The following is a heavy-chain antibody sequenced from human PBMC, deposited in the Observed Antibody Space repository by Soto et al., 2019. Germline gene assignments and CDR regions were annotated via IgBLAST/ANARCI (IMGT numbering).Heavy chain of an antibody. CDR1: GFTFNTYA. V-gene: IGHV3-23*01. CDR2: ISGSGGST. D-gene: IGHD6-13*01. CDR3: AKDRGGEQQLAYFDP. J-gene: IGHJ5*02. Sequence: PGGSLRLSCVASGFTFNTYAMNWVRQAPGKGLEWVSAISGSGGSTYYADSVKGRFTISRDNSRSTLYLQMNSLRAEDTAVYYCAKDRGGEQQLAYFDPWGQGTLVTVSS.